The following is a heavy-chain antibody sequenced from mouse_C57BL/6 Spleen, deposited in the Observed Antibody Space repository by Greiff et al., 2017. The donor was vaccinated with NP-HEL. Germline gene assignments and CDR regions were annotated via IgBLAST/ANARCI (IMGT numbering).Heavy chain of an antibody. V-gene: IGHV1-66*01. CDR3: ARNYYGSRALAY. CDR2: IYPGSGNT. CDR1: GYSFTSYY. J-gene: IGHJ3*01. D-gene: IGHD1-1*01. Sequence: VQLQQSGPELVKPGASVKLSCKASGYSFTSYYIHWVKQRPGQGLEWIGWIYPGSGNTKYNEKFKGKATLTADTSSSTAYMQLSSLTSEDSAVYYGARNYYGSRALAYWGQGTLVTVSA.